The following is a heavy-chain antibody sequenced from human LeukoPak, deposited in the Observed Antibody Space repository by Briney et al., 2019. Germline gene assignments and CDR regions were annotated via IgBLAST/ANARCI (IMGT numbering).Heavy chain of an antibody. V-gene: IGHV4-31*03. Sequence: SETLSLTCTVSGGSISSGGYYWSWIRQHPGKGLEWIGYIYHSGSTYYNPSLKSRVTISVDTSKNQFSLKLSSVTAADTAVYYCARAGKYCSSTSCPPFDYMDVWGKGTTVTVSS. CDR2: IYHSGST. J-gene: IGHJ6*03. CDR3: ARAGKYCSSTSCPPFDYMDV. CDR1: GGSISSGGYY. D-gene: IGHD2-2*01.